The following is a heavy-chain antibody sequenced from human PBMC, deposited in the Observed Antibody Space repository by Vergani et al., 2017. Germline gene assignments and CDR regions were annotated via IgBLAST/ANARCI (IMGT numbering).Heavy chain of an antibody. Sequence: EVQLVESGGGLVKPGGSLRLSCAASGFTFSNAWMSWVRQAPGKGLEWVGRIKSKTDGGTTDYAAPVKGRFTSSRDDSKNTLYLQMNSLKTEDTAVYYCAKAGYSILQSLYGYWGQGTLVTVSS. V-gene: IGHV3-15*01. CDR3: AKAGYSILQSLYGY. J-gene: IGHJ4*02. CDR2: IKSKTDGGTT. CDR1: GFTFSNAW. D-gene: IGHD6-13*01.